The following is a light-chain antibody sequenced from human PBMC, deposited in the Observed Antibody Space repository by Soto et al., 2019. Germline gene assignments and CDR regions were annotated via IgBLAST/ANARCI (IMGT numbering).Light chain of an antibody. CDR2: SAS. CDR3: QKGYQNPGT. Sequence: DIQMTQSPFSLSASVGDRVTITCRASQSISNYLNWYQQRPGKAPKLLISSASSLQGGVPSRFSGSGSGTEFTLTISSLQPEDFGTYYCQKGYQNPGTFGQGTMVE. CDR1: QSISNY. J-gene: IGKJ1*01. V-gene: IGKV1-39*01.